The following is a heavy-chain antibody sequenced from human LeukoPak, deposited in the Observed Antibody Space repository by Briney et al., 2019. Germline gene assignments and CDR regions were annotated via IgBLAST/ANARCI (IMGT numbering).Heavy chain of an antibody. CDR2: ITGSGGST. D-gene: IGHD4-17*01. CDR3: ARDSFYGDYVWFDP. V-gene: IGHV3-23*01. Sequence: GGSLRLSCAASGFTFSNYGLSWVRQAQGKGLEWVSGITGSGGSTYYADSVKGRFTISRDNSKNTLYLQMNSLRAEDTAIYFCARDSFYGDYVWFDPWGQGTLVTVSS. J-gene: IGHJ5*02. CDR1: GFTFSNYG.